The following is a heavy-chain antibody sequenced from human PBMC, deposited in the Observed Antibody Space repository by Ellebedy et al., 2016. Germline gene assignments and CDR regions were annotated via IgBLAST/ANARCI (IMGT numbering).Heavy chain of an antibody. V-gene: IGHV4-61*02. CDR1: GGSINSGAYY. CDR3: ASLTIPGGSDF. J-gene: IGHJ4*02. CDR2: IYTSGST. Sequence: SETLSLXXTVSGGSINSGAYYWSWIRQPAGKGLEWIGRIYTSGSTIYNPSLKSRVTMSVDTSKNQFSLELRSVTAADTAVYFCASLTIPGGSDFWGQGTLVTVSS. D-gene: IGHD3-3*01.